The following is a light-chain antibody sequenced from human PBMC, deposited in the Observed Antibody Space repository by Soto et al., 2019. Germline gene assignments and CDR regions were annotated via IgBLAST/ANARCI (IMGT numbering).Light chain of an antibody. CDR2: DTF. CDR1: QSVSTSY. V-gene: IGKV3-20*01. J-gene: IGKJ2*01. CDR3: HQYSGPPYT. Sequence: IVWTQSPGTLSLSPVERVTLSCRASQSVSTSYLGWFQQRPGQAPRLLIYDTFYRASGIPDRFSGSGSGTDCTLTISRLEPEDFAVYYCHQYSGPPYTIGQGTKREIK.